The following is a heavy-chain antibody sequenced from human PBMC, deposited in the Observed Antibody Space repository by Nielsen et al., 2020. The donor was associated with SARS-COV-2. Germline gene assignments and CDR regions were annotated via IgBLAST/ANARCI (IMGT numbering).Heavy chain of an antibody. J-gene: IGHJ6*02. CDR1: GFTFSSYA. CDR2: ISYDGSNK. Sequence: GESLKISCAASGFTFSSYAMHWVRQAPGKGLEWVAVISYDGSNKYYADSVKGRFTISRDNSKNTLYLQMNSLRDEDTAVYYCASDLGYCTTTSCYGGYGLDVWGQGTTVTVSS. D-gene: IGHD2-2*01. CDR3: ASDLGYCTTTSCYGGYGLDV. V-gene: IGHV3-30-3*01.